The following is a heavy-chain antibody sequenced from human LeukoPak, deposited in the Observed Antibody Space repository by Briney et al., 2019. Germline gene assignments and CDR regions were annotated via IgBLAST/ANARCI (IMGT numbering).Heavy chain of an antibody. V-gene: IGHV4-34*01. J-gene: IGHJ3*02. CDR2: INHSGST. Sequence: SETLSLTCAVYGGSFSGYYWSWIRQPPGKGLEWIGEINHSGSTNYNPSLKSRATISVDTSKNQFSLKLSSVTAADTAVYYCARAHRPGYSGSYYGRNAFDIWGQGTMVTVSS. CDR3: ARAHRPGYSGSYYGRNAFDI. CDR1: GGSFSGYY. D-gene: IGHD1-26*01.